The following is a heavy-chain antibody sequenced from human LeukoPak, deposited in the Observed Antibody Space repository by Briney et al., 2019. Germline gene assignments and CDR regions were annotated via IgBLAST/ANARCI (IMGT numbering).Heavy chain of an antibody. V-gene: IGHV3-48*01. CDR3: AREGRGGIDGYNIEGTK. J-gene: IGHJ4*02. CDR1: GFTFRSYS. Sequence: PGGSLRLSCAASGFTFRSYSMNWVRQAPGKGLEWVSYISSSSGTIYYTDSVKGRFTISRDNAKNSLYLQMNSLRAEDTAVYFCAREGRGGIDGYNIEGTKWGQGTLVTVSS. CDR2: ISSSSGTI. D-gene: IGHD5-24*01.